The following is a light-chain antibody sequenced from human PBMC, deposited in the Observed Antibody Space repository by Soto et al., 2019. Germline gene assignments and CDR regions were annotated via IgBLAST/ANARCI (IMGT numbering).Light chain of an antibody. CDR3: QQYNSYSRT. Sequence: DIQMTQSPSTLPASVGDRVTITCRASQSISSGLAWYQQKPGKAPKLLIYKASSLESGVPSRFSGSGSGTEFTLTISSLQPDDFATYYCQQYNSYSRTFGQGTKVEIK. CDR2: KAS. V-gene: IGKV1-5*03. CDR1: QSISSG. J-gene: IGKJ1*01.